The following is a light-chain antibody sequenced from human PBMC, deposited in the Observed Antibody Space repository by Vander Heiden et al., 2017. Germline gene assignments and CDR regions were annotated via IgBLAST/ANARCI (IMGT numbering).Light chain of an antibody. CDR3: RLSYSGAQDV. Sequence: QAVVTPEPPLTVSPGGSVTLPCGSSTGLPTGGLFPSWFQQKPGQAPRTLMFDTSNKHSSTPARFSGSPLGGKAALTLSSAQPEDEAEYYCRLSYSGAQDVFGTGTKVTVL. J-gene: IGLJ1*01. CDR2: DTS. V-gene: IGLV7-46*01. CDR1: TGLPTGGLF.